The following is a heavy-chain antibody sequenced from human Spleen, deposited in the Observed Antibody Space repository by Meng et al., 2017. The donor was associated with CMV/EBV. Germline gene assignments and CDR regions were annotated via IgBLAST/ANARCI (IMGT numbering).Heavy chain of an antibody. CDR1: GYTSIDYY. J-gene: IGHJ4*02. V-gene: IGHV1-69-2*01. Sequence: KVSGYTSIDYYLHWIKQAPGKGLQWMGLIDPEDGKTLYAEKFRGRVSMTADTSADTAYMELSSLRSEDTAVFFCATSSDVTTHYFDYWGQGALVTVSS. CDR3: ATSSDVTTHYFDY. CDR2: IDPEDGKT. D-gene: IGHD1-1*01.